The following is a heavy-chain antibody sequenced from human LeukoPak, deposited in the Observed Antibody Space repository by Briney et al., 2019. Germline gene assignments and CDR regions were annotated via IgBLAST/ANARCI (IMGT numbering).Heavy chain of an antibody. D-gene: IGHD3-22*01. Sequence: GGPLRLSCAASGFTFSSYEMNWVRQAPGKGLEWVSYISSSGSYIYYADSVKGRFTISRDNAKNSLYLQMNSLRAEDTAVYYCARDASGYYSTPFDYWGQGTLVTVSS. V-gene: IGHV3-21*05. J-gene: IGHJ4*02. CDR2: ISSSGSYI. CDR3: ARDASGYYSTPFDY. CDR1: GFTFSSYE.